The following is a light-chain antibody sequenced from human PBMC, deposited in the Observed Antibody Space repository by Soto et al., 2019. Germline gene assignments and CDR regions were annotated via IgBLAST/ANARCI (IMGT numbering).Light chain of an antibody. CDR3: ATWDDSLSGVV. V-gene: IGLV1-47*01. CDR1: TSNIESNY. CDR2: RNN. Sequence: QSVLTQPPSASGTPGQRVTISCSGSTSNIESNYVYWYQQFPGTAPRLLIYRNNHRPSGVPDRFSGSKSGTSASLAISGLRSEDEADYYCATWDDSLSGVVFGGGTKVTVL. J-gene: IGLJ2*01.